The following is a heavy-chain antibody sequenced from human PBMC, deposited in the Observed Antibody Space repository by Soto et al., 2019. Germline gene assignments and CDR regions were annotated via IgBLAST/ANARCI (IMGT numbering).Heavy chain of an antibody. CDR3: VKHTKYDILSAWDALDI. J-gene: IGHJ3*02. Sequence: GGSLSLSRGAAGGTFGGYARSWVRPAHGKGLEWVSFISTSDNYIYYADPVKGRFTISRDNSKNTLHLQMNNLRAEDTATYYCVKHTKYDILSAWDALDIWGHGTLVTVSS. V-gene: IGHV3-23*01. CDR2: ISTSDNYI. CDR1: GGTFGGYA. D-gene: IGHD3-9*01.